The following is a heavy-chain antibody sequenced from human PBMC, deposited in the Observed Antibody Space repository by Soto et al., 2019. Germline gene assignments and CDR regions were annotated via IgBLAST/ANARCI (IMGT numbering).Heavy chain of an antibody. Sequence: EASVKVSCKASGGTFSSYAISGVRQAPGQGLEWMGGIIPIFGTANYAQKFQGRVTITADESTSTAYMELSSLRSEDTAVYYCARRESGFWSGYQPRFDPWGQGTLVTVSS. CDR1: GGTFSSYA. CDR2: IIPIFGTA. CDR3: ARRESGFWSGYQPRFDP. V-gene: IGHV1-69*13. J-gene: IGHJ5*02. D-gene: IGHD3-3*01.